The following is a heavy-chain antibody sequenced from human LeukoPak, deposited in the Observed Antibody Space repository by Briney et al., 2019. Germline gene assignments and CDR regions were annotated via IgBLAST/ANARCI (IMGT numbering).Heavy chain of an antibody. V-gene: IGHV4-34*01. J-gene: IGHJ4*02. CDR3: APRPYCSSTSCYEYY. CDR1: GGSFSGYY. CDR2: INHSGST. Sequence: PSETLSLTCAVYGGSFSGYYWSWIRQPPGKGLEWIGVINHSGSTNYNPSLKSRVTISVDTSKNQFSLKLSSVTAADTAVYYCAPRPYCSSTSCYEYYWGQGTLVTVSS. D-gene: IGHD2-2*01.